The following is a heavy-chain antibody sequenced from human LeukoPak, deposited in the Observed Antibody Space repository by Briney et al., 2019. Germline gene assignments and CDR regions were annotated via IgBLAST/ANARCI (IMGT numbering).Heavy chain of an antibody. CDR2: LRGNGDT. J-gene: IGHJ4*02. CDR1: GFTFSSYA. D-gene: IGHD3-10*01. CDR3: ARNYGSGSYPPAH. V-gene: IGHV3-23*01. Sequence: GGSLTLPCTASGFTFSSYAMSWVREAPARGLEWVSSLRGNGDTFYADFVKGRFTISRDNSENTLYLQMNSLRAEDTAVYYCARNYGSGSYPPAHWGQGTLVTVSS.